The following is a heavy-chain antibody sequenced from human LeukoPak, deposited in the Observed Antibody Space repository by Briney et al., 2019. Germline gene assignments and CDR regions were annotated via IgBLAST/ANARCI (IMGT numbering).Heavy chain of an antibody. D-gene: IGHD1-26*01. J-gene: IGHJ4*02. CDR1: LGSINNYY. CDR2: IHKSGTT. CDR3: ARVFGGNSLDY. V-gene: IGHV4-4*07. Sequence: SATLSLTCKVSLGSINNYYWSWIRQPAGKGLEWIGRIHKSGTTYYSPSLKSRVTMSIDTSKNQFSLQLSAVSAADTAIYYCARVFGGNSLDYWGQGTLVAVSS.